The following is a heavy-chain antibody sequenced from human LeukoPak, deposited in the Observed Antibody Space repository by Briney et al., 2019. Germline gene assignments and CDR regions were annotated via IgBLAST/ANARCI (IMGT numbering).Heavy chain of an antibody. CDR2: ISGSGGST. Sequence: GGSLSLSCEASGFTFSSYAMSWVRQAPGKGLEWVSAISGSGGSTYYADSVKGRFTISRDNSKNTLYLQMNSLRAEDTAVYYCATSYSGYDPNYFDYWGQGTLVTVSS. V-gene: IGHV3-23*01. J-gene: IGHJ4*02. D-gene: IGHD5-12*01. CDR1: GFTFSSYA. CDR3: ATSYSGYDPNYFDY.